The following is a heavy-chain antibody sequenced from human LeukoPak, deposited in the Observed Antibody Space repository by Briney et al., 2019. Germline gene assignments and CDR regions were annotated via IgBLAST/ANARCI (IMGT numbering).Heavy chain of an antibody. CDR1: GFTFSSYS. J-gene: IGHJ4*02. CDR2: ISSCSSYI. Sequence: GGSLRLSCAASGFTFSSYSMNWVRQAPGKGLEWVSSISSCSSYIYYADSVKGRFTISRDNAKNSLYLQMNSLRAEDTAVYYCARLAAAYHFDYWGQGTLVTVSS. CDR3: ARLAAAYHFDY. D-gene: IGHD6-13*01. V-gene: IGHV3-21*01.